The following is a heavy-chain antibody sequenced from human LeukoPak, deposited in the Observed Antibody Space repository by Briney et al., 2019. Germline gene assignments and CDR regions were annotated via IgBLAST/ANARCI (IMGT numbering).Heavy chain of an antibody. J-gene: IGHJ3*02. V-gene: IGHV1-18*01. CDR2: ISAYNGNT. CDR1: GYTFTSYG. D-gene: IGHD2-15*01. CDR3: ARGSVVVVAPPTDAFDI. Sequence: ASVKVSCKASGYTFTSYGISWVRQAPGQGLEWMGWISAYNGNTNYAQKLQGRVTMTTDTSTSTAYMELRSLRSDDTAVYYCARGSVVVVAPPTDAFDIWGQGTMVTVSS.